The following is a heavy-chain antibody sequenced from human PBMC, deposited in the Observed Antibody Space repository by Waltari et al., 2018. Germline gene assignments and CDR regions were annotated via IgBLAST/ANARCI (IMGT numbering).Heavy chain of an antibody. CDR2: IKQDGTDK. J-gene: IGHJ4*02. CDR3: ARWSRSLWL. V-gene: IGHV3-7*01. CDR1: GFTFGRDW. D-gene: IGHD3-10*01. Sequence: EVQLVESGGNLVQPGGSLRLSCAASGFTFGRDWMGWVRQAPGKGLELVDTIKQDGTDKYYVDSVKGRFTVSRDNAKKSLHLQMNSLRAEDTAVYYCARWSRSLWLGGQGTLVTVSS.